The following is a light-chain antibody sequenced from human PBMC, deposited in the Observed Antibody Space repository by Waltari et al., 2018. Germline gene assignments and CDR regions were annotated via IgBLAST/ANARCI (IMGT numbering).Light chain of an antibody. V-gene: IGLV3-19*01. J-gene: IGLJ2*01. Sequence: SSKLTQDPAVSVALGQTVKITCQGDGLRSYYSSWYQQKPGQAPILFLYGKNNRPSGIPHRFSGSTSGSTASLTITGAQAEDEADYYCNSRDNNDNHVIFGGGTKLTVL. CDR3: NSRDNNDNHVI. CDR2: GKN. CDR1: GLRSYY.